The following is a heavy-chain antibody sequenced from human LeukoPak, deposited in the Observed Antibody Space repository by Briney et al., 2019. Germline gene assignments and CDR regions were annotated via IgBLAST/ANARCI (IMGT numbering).Heavy chain of an antibody. CDR1: GFTFSSYW. CDR2: IKGDGSIT. J-gene: IGHJ4*02. Sequence: GGSLRLSCAASGFTFSSYWMHWVRQAPGKGLVWVSRIKGDGSITSYADSAKGRFTISGDNARNTLYLQMNSLRAEDTAVYYCIPELVTYLDYWGQGTLVTVSS. D-gene: IGHD3-9*01. CDR3: IPELVTYLDY. V-gene: IGHV3-74*01.